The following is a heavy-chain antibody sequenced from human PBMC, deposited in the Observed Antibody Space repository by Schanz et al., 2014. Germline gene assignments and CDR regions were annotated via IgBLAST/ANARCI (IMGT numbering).Heavy chain of an antibody. CDR3: ARGNNDYFYYYMDV. D-gene: IGHD1-1*01. CDR2: VSTTGSA. Sequence: QVQLQESGPGLVKPSETLSLTCTVSGGSISSYYWHWIRPPPGKGLEWIGYVSTTGSAESNPSLKSRVTLSVDTSMNQVSLKVRSVTAADTAVYFCARGNNDYFYYYMDVWGKGAAVTVSS. J-gene: IGHJ6*03. V-gene: IGHV4-59*01. CDR1: GGSISSYY.